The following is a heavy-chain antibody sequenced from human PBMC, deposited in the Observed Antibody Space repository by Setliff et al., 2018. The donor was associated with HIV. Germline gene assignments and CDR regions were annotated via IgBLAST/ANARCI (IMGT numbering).Heavy chain of an antibody. V-gene: IGHV1-46*01. CDR1: GYTFTNYY. CDR2: INPSGGRT. CDR3: ARCYYDSSGPTDAFDI. J-gene: IGHJ3*02. Sequence: APVKVSCKVSGYTFTNYYIHWVRQAPGQGLEWMGLINPSGGRTSYAQKFQGRLTMTRDTSRSTVYMELSSLRSEDTAVYYCARCYYDSSGPTDAFDIWGQGTVVTVSS. D-gene: IGHD3-22*01.